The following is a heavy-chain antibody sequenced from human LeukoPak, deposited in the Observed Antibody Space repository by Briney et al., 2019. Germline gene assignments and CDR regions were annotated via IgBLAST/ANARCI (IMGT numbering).Heavy chain of an antibody. D-gene: IGHD3-10*01. J-gene: IGHJ6*02. Sequence: SVKVSCKASGGTFSSYAISWVRQAPGQGLEWMGGIIPIFSTANYAQKFQGRVTITADESTSTAYMELSSLRSEDTAVYYCASITMVRGLTYYYYYGMDVWGQGTTVTVSS. CDR2: IIPIFSTA. CDR1: GGTFSSYA. CDR3: ASITMVRGLTYYYYYGMDV. V-gene: IGHV1-69*13.